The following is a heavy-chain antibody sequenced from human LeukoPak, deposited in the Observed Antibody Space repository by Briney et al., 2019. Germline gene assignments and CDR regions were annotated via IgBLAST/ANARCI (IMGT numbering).Heavy chain of an antibody. V-gene: IGHV3-30*18. J-gene: IGHJ4*02. D-gene: IGHD1-26*01. CDR1: GFTFSSYG. CDR2: ISYDGSNK. Sequence: PGGSLRLSCAASGFTFSSYGMHWVRQAPGKGLEWVAVISYDGSNKYYADSVKGRFTISRDNSKNTLYLQMNSLRAEDTAVYYCAKDEGATLDYWGQETLVTVSS. CDR3: AKDEGATLDY.